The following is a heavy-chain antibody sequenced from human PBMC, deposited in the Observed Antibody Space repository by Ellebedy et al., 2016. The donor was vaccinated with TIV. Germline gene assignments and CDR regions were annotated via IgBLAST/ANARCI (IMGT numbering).Heavy chain of an antibody. CDR2: INPNTGGS. CDR3: AREFSMVRGAA. D-gene: IGHD3-10*01. Sequence: AASVKVSCKASGYTFTDYYIHWVRQAPGQRLEWMGWINPNTGGSDYAQKFQGRVTLTGDTSISTAYMELNSLRSEDTAIYYCAREFSMVRGAAWGQGTLVAVSS. CDR1: GYTFTDYY. V-gene: IGHV1-2*02. J-gene: IGHJ4*02.